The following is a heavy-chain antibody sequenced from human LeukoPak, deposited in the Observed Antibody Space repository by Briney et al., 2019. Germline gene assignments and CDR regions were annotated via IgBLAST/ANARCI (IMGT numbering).Heavy chain of an antibody. CDR1: GFTFSSYW. D-gene: IGHD6-13*01. Sequence: PGGSLRLSCAASGFTFSSYWMHWVGHAPGKGLVWVSRINSDGSSTSYADSVKGRFTISRDNAKNTLYLQMNSLRAEDTAVYYCARDFMTAAGIHWGQGTLVTVSS. J-gene: IGHJ4*02. CDR2: INSDGSST. V-gene: IGHV3-74*01. CDR3: ARDFMTAAGIH.